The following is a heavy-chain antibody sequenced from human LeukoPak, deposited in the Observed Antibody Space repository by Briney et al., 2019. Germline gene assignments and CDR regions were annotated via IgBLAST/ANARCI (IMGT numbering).Heavy chain of an antibody. Sequence: PGGSLRLSCAASGSTFSNYWIPWVRQAPGKGLVWVSRINPAGNYANYVDSVKGRFTISRDNAKNTVYLQMNSLRAEDTALFYCVRDWDHYDFDSWGQRTLVTVSS. J-gene: IGHJ5*01. CDR2: INPAGNYA. V-gene: IGHV3-74*01. CDR3: VRDWDHYDFDS. CDR1: GSTFSNYW. D-gene: IGHD3-3*01.